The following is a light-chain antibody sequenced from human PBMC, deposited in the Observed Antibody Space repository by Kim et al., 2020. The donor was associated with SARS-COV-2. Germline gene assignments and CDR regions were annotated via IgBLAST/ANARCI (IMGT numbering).Light chain of an antibody. Sequence: DIQMTQSPSSLSASVGDRVTITCRASQGISNSLAWYQQKPGKVPKLLIYAASTLQSGVPSRFSGSGSGTDFTLTISSLQAEDVAIYYCQKYNSAPPWTCGQGTKVDIK. V-gene: IGKV1-27*01. J-gene: IGKJ1*01. CDR1: QGISNS. CDR2: AAS. CDR3: QKYNSAPPWT.